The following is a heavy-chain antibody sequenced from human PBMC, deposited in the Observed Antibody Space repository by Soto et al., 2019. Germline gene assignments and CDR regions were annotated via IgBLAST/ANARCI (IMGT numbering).Heavy chain of an antibody. J-gene: IGHJ3*02. V-gene: IGHV4-59*01. CDR2: IYYSGST. CDR1: GGPISSYY. D-gene: IGHD3-10*01. CDR3: ARDQHVLGAFEI. Sequence: ASETLSLTCTVSGGPISSYYWSWIRQPPGKGLEWIGYIYYSGSTNYNPSLKSRVTISVDTSKNQFSLKLSSVTAADTAVYYCARDQHVLGAFEIWRQRTMVTVSS.